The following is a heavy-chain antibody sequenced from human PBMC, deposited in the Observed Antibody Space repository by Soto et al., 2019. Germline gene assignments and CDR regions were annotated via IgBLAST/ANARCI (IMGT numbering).Heavy chain of an antibody. CDR1: GFSFTGYY. D-gene: IGHD6-6*01. V-gene: IGHV1-2*02. CDR2: INAHSGGT. J-gene: IGHJ5*02. Sequence: ASVKVSCKASGFSFTGYYIHWLRQAPGQGLEWMGWINAHSGGTEYAQKIQGRVTLTRDTSIATAYLTLTSLTSDDTALYYCAKDLTRQLAYWLDPWGQGTQVTVSS. CDR3: AKDLTRQLAYWLDP.